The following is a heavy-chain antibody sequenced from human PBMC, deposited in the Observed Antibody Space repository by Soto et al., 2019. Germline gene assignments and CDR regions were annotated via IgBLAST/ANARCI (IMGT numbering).Heavy chain of an antibody. CDR3: ARERVYTARLFDY. V-gene: IGHV1-69*01. CDR2: IIPIFGTA. CDR1: GGTFSSYA. J-gene: IGHJ4*02. D-gene: IGHD5-18*01. Sequence: QVQLVQSGAEVKNPGSSVKVSCKASGGTFSSYAISWVRQAPGHGLEWMGGIIPIFGTANYAQKFQGRVTITADESTSTAYMELSSLRSEDKAVYYCARERVYTARLFDYWGQGTLVTVSS.